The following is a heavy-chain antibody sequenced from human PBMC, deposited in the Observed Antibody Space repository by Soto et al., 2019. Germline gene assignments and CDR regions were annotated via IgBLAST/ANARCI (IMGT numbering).Heavy chain of an antibody. CDR2: ISWNSGSI. Sequence: EVQLVESGGGLVQPGRSLRLSCAASGFTFDDYAMHWVRQAPGKGLEGVSGISWNSGSIGYADSVKGRFTISRDNDKNSLYLHMNSLRAEDTALYYCAKDRDREAIFDYWGQGTLVTVSS. J-gene: IGHJ4*02. D-gene: IGHD2-21*01. CDR3: AKDRDREAIFDY. V-gene: IGHV3-9*01. CDR1: GFTFDDYA.